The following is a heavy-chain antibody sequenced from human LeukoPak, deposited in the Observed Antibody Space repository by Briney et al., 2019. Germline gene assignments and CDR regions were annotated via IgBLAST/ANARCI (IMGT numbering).Heavy chain of an antibody. CDR1: GFNFNTHG. CDR2: ISYDGSHT. CDR3: ARDDQWLAMYYLDS. Sequence: GGSLRLSCQASGFNFNTHGMHWVRQAPGEGLEWVALISYDGSHTFYANSVKGRFTISRDNSKNTVYLQMNSLTTDDTAVYFCARDDQWLAMYYLDSWGPGTLVTVSS. V-gene: IGHV3-30*03. D-gene: IGHD6-19*01. J-gene: IGHJ4*02.